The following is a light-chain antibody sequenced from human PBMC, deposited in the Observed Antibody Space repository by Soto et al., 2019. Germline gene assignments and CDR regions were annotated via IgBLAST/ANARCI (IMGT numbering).Light chain of an antibody. CDR2: AAS. CDR1: QSISIN. V-gene: IGKV3-15*01. CDR3: QQYNKWIT. J-gene: IGKJ5*01. Sequence: EIVMTQSPATLSVSPGERAILSCRASQSISINLAWYQQKPGHAPRLLIYAASNRATGVPARFSGSWSGTEFTLTLSSLQSEDLAVYYCQQYNKWITFGQGTRLEIK.